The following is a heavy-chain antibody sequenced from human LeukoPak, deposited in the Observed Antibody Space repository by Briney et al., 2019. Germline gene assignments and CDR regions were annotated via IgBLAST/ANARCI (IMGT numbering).Heavy chain of an antibody. D-gene: IGHD4-23*01. CDR2: IIPILGTA. Sequence: GASVKVSCKASGGTFSSYAISWVRQAPGQGLEWMGGIIPILGTANYAQKFQGRVTITADESTSTAYMELSSLRSEDTAVYYCARGPDYGGNSLWGQGTLVTVSS. CDR3: ARGPDYGGNSL. CDR1: GGTFSSYA. V-gene: IGHV1-69*01. J-gene: IGHJ4*02.